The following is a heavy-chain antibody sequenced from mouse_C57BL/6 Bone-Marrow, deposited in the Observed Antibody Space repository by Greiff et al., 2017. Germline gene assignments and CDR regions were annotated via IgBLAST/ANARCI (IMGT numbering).Heavy chain of an antibody. J-gene: IGHJ1*03. CDR2: ILPGSGST. CDR1: GYTFTGYW. D-gene: IGHD2-1*01. CDR3: ARRGDPIYYGPYWYFDV. Sequence: VQVVESGAELMKPGASVKLSCKATGYTFTGYWIEWVKQRPGHGLEWIGEILPGSGSTNYNEKFKGKATFTADTSSNTAYMQLSSLTTEDSAIYYCARRGDPIYYGPYWYFDVWGTGTTVTVSS. V-gene: IGHV1-9*01.